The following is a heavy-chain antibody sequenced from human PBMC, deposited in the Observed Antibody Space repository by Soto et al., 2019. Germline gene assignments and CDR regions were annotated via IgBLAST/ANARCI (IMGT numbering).Heavy chain of an antibody. J-gene: IGHJ4*02. CDR3: AKVFYYYDSSGYYYFDY. V-gene: IGHV3-23*01. CDR2: ISGSGSTI. D-gene: IGHD3-22*01. CDR1: GFTFSCYA. Sequence: GGSLRLSCAASGFTFSCYAVSWVRQAPGKGPEWISSISGSGSTIYYADSVKGRFTISRDNSKNTLYLQMSSLRAEDTAVYYCAKVFYYYDSSGYYYFDYWGQGTLVTVSS.